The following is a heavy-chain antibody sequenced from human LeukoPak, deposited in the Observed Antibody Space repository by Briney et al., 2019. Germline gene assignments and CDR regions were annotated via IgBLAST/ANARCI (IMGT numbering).Heavy chain of an antibody. CDR3: ARDRRWSSYYYGMDV. Sequence: QPGGSLRLSCAASGFTVSSNYMSWVRQAPGKGLEWVSVIYSGGSTYYADSVKGRFTISRDNSKNTLYLQMNSLRAEDTAVYYCARDRRWSSYYYGMDVWGQGTTVTVSS. J-gene: IGHJ6*02. D-gene: IGHD2-15*01. CDR1: GFTVSSNY. CDR2: IYSGGST. V-gene: IGHV3-53*01.